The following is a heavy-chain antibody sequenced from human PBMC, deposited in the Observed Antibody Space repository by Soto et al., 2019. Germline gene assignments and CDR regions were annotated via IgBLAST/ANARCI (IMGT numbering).Heavy chain of an antibody. J-gene: IGHJ4*02. Sequence: QLQLQESGSGLVKPSQTLSLTCAVSGGSLSSSGYSWSWIRQPPGKGLEWVGYVYHSGSTYYNPSLKSRVTISVDRSKNQFSLKLSSVTAADTAVYYCASSHAGAHITAAVHWGQGTLVTVSS. D-gene: IGHD6-13*01. CDR1: GGSLSSSGYS. CDR3: ASSHAGAHITAAVH. CDR2: VYHSGST. V-gene: IGHV4-30-2*01.